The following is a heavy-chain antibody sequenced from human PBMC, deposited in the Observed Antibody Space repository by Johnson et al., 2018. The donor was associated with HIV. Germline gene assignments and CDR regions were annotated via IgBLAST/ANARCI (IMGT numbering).Heavy chain of an antibody. D-gene: IGHD3-10*01. Sequence: QVQLVESGGGVVQPGRSLRLSCAASGFTFSDYYMSWIRQAPGKGLEWVSYISSSGSTIYYADSVKGRFTISRDNAKNSLYLQMNSLRAEDTAVYYCARGGDVVWFGEFPGAFDVWGQGTMVTVSS. J-gene: IGHJ3*01. CDR3: ARGGDVVWFGEFPGAFDV. CDR1: GFTFSDYY. V-gene: IGHV3-11*04. CDR2: ISSSGSTI.